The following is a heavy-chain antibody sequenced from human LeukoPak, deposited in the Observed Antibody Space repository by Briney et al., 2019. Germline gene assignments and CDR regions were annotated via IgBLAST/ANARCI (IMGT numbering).Heavy chain of an antibody. D-gene: IGHD5-24*01. CDR1: GFTFSSYE. CDR2: ISSSGSTI. J-gene: IGHJ4*02. V-gene: IGHV3-48*03. CDR3: ARDRDGYNCVFDY. Sequence: GGSLRLSCAASGFTFSSYEMNWVRQAPGKGLEWVSYISSSGSTIYYADSVKGRFTISKDNAKNSLYLQMNSLRAEDTAVYYCARDRDGYNCVFDYWGQGTLVTVSS.